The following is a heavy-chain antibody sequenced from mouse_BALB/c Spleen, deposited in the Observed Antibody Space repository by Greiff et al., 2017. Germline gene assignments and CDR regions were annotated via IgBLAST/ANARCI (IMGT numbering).Heavy chain of an antibody. V-gene: IGHV2-9*02. Sequence: VQLVESGPGLVAPSQSLSITCTVSGFSLTSYGVHWVRQPPGKGLEWLGVIWAGGSTNYNSALMSRLSISKDNSKSQVFLKMNSLQTDDTAMYYCARGGLGLDYYAMDYWGQGTSVTVSS. CDR1: GFSLTSYG. CDR2: IWAGGST. J-gene: IGHJ4*01. D-gene: IGHD4-1*01. CDR3: ARGGLGLDYYAMDY.